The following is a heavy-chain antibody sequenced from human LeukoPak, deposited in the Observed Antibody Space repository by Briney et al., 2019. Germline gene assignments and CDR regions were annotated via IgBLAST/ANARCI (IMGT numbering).Heavy chain of an antibody. V-gene: IGHV4-34*01. Sequence: PSETLSLTCAVYGGSFSGYYWSWIRQPPGKGLEWIGEINHGGSTNYNPSLKSRVTISVDTSKNQFSLKLSSVTAADTAAYYCARAYWGSRKPPDAFDIWGQGTMVTVSS. CDR1: GGSFSGYY. CDR3: ARAYWGSRKPPDAFDI. CDR2: INHGGST. J-gene: IGHJ3*02. D-gene: IGHD7-27*01.